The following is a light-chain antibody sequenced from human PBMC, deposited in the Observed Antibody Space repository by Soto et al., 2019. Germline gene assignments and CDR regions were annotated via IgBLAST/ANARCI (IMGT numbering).Light chain of an antibody. CDR1: QTISSC. CDR2: NAS. J-gene: IGKJ1*01. CDR3: QHYNSYSDA. V-gene: IGKV1-5*03. Sequence: DIQMTQSPSTLSGSVGERVTITCRASQTISSCLAWYHQKPMKAPKLLIYNASTSKTRAPSRFSSSGSSTKFTLTIRSLQPYDFATYYCQHYNSYSDAFGQGTKVE.